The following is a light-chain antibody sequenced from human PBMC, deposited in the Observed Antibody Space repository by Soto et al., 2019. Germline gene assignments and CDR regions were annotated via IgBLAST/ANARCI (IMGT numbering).Light chain of an antibody. CDR1: QSVNNW. Sequence: DIQMTQSPSTLSASVGDRVTITCRASQSVNNWLAWYQQKSGRAPKLLIYKASSLQSGVPSRFSGSGSGTEFTLTISSLQPDDFATYYCQQYNSYAYTFGQGTQL. J-gene: IGKJ2*01. CDR3: QQYNSYAYT. V-gene: IGKV1-5*03. CDR2: KAS.